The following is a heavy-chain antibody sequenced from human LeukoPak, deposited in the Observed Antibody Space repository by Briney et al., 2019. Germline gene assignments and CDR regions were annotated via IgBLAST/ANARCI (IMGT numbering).Heavy chain of an antibody. CDR1: GGSFSGYC. CDR2: INHSGST. V-gene: IGHV4-34*01. CDR3: ARVDLPRTRVDY. Sequence: SETPSLTCAVYGGSFSGYCWSWIRQPPGKGLEWIGEINHSGSTNYNPSLKSRVTISVDTSKNQFSLKLSSVTAADTAVYYCARVDLPRTRVDYWGQGTLVTVSS. D-gene: IGHD2-15*01. J-gene: IGHJ4*02.